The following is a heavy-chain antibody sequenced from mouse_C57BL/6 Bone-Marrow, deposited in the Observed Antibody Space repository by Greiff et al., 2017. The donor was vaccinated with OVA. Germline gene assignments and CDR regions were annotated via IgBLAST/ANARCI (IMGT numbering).Heavy chain of an antibody. CDR1: GSTFTSYW. CDR2: IYPGSGST. V-gene: IGHV1-55*01. CDR3: ARRYYGSSWYFDV. D-gene: IGHD1-1*01. Sequence: QVQLQQPGAELVKPGASVKMSCKASGSTFTSYWITWVTQRPGQGLEWIGDIYPGSGSTNYNEQFTSKATMPVHTSSSTAYMQLSSLTSEDSAVDYCARRYYGSSWYFDVWGTGTTVTVSA. J-gene: IGHJ1*03.